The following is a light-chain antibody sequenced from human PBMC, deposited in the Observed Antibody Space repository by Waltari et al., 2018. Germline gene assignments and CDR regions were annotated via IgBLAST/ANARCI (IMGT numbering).Light chain of an antibody. J-gene: IGLJ3*02. V-gene: IGLV4-69*01. CDR1: NGHRSNS. CDR2: VNSDGSH. Sequence: QLMLTQSPSASASLGAPVRLTCTPSNGHRSNSGAWHQQQPAKGPRNLMKVNSDGSHIKGDGIPDRFSGSSSGAERYLTISSLQSEDEADYYCQTGGFGIWVFGGGTKLTVL. CDR3: QTGGFGIWV.